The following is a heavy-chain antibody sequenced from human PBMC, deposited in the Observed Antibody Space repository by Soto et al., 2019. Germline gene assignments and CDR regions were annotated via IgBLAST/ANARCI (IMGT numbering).Heavy chain of an antibody. D-gene: IGHD6-13*01. CDR1: GGSISSYY. CDR3: ARDGYSSYFDY. CDR2: MYYSGRT. J-gene: IGHJ4*02. V-gene: IGHV4-59*01. Sequence: QVQLQESGPGLVKPSETLSLTCTVSGGSISSYYWSWIRQPPGKGLEWIGYMYYSGRTNYNPSLKSRVTISVDTSKNQFSLKLSSVTAAAAAVYYCARDGYSSYFDYWGQGTLVTVSS.